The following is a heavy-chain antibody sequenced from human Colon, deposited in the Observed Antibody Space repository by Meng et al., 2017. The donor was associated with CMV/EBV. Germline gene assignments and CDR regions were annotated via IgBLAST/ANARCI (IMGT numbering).Heavy chain of an antibody. D-gene: IGHD3-10*01. V-gene: IGHV3-49*04. Sequence: GSLRLSCSTSGFPIGEYAMSWVRQAPGKGLEWLGFIRSKSYGGTTQYAASAQGRFIISRDESKGIAYLQMNSLQTEDTAVYYCSRDLYGSGSYHMYWGQGTLVTVSS. J-gene: IGHJ4*02. CDR1: GFPIGEYA. CDR2: IRSKSYGGTT. CDR3: SRDLYGSGSYHMY.